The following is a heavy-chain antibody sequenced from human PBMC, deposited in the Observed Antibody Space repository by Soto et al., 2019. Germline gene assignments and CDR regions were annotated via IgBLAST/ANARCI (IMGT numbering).Heavy chain of an antibody. CDR3: ARAVLEWSDYYGMDV. CDR1: GFTFSSYG. Sequence: QVQLVESGGGVVQPGRSLRLSCAASGFTFSSYGMHWVRQAPGKGLEWVAVIWYDGSNKYYADSVQGRFTISRDNSKNTLYLQMNSLRAEDTAVYYCARAVLEWSDYYGMDVWGQGTTVTVSS. D-gene: IGHD3-3*01. V-gene: IGHV3-33*01. CDR2: IWYDGSNK. J-gene: IGHJ6*02.